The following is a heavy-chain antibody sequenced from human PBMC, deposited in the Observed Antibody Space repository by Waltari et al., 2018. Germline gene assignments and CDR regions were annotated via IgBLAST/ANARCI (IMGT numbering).Heavy chain of an antibody. V-gene: IGHV4-38-2*02. J-gene: IGHJ4*02. D-gene: IGHD1-26*01. Sequence: QVQLQESGPGLVKPSETLSLTCAVSGYSISSGYYWGWIRQPPGKGLEWIGSIYHSGSTYYNPSLKSRVTISVDTSKNQFSLKLSSVTAADTAVYYCARDLEWELQNFDYWGQGTLVTVSS. CDR3: ARDLEWELQNFDY. CDR2: IYHSGST. CDR1: GYSISSGYY.